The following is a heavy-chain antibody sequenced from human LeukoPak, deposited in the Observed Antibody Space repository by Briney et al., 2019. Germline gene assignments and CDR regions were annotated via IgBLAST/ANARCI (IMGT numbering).Heavy chain of an antibody. D-gene: IGHD6-19*01. V-gene: IGHV4-59*12. CDR3: ARVDDSSGWYNWFDP. Sequence: PSETLSLTCTVSGGSISIYYWSWIRQPPGKGLEWIGYIYYSGSTNYNPSLKSRVTISVDTSKNQFSLKLSSVTAADTAVYYCARVDDSSGWYNWFDPWGQGTLVTVSS. CDR1: GGSISIYY. CDR2: IYYSGST. J-gene: IGHJ5*02.